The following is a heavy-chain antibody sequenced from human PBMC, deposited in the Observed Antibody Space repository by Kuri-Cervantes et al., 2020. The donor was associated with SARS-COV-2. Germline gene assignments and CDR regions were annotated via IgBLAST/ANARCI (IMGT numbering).Heavy chain of an antibody. D-gene: IGHD3-22*01. J-gene: IGHJ4*02. Sequence: SGKVSCKASGGTFSSYAISWVRQAPGQGLEWMGGSIPIFGTANYAQKFQGRVTITADKSTSTAYMELSSLRSEDTAVYYCARGDYYDSSGYLLPEFDYWGQGTLVTVSS. CDR2: SIPIFGTA. CDR1: GGTFSSYA. CDR3: ARGDYYDSSGYLLPEFDY. V-gene: IGHV1-69*06.